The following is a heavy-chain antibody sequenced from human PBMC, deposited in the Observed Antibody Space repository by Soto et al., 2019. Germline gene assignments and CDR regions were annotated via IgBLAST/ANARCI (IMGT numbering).Heavy chain of an antibody. CDR1: DGSISSGDYS. V-gene: IGHV4-30-4*01. Sequence: QVQLQESGPGLVKPSQTLSLSCTVSDGSISSGDYSWSWIRQPPGKGLEWTGYIYYSGSTYYNPSLKSRVTISIDTSKNQLSLKLSSVNAADTAVYYCARAGSCWYHDAFDIWGQGTMVTVSS. CDR3: ARAGSCWYHDAFDI. D-gene: IGHD6-19*01. J-gene: IGHJ3*02. CDR2: IYYSGST.